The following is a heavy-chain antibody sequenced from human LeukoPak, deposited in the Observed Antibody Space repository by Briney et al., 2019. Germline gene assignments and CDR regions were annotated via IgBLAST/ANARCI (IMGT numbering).Heavy chain of an antibody. CDR3: ARYCGGDCYGMDV. V-gene: IGHV3-30-3*01. Sequence: AGGSLRLSCAASGFTFNIYAIHWVRQAPGKGLEWVAVISYDGSNKYYADSVKGRFTISRDNARNTLYLQMNDLRAEDTALYYCARYCGGDCYGMDVWGQGTTVTVS. D-gene: IGHD2-21*01. CDR1: GFTFNIYA. CDR2: ISYDGSNK. J-gene: IGHJ6*02.